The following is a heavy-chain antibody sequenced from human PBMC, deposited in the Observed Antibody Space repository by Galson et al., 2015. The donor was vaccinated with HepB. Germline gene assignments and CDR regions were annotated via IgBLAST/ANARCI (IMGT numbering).Heavy chain of an antibody. V-gene: IGHV3-48*02. CDR2: ISSSSSSTI. CDR1: GFTFSSYS. CDR3: ATKAVAGSNWYFDL. J-gene: IGHJ2*01. Sequence: SLRLSCAASGFTFSSYSMNWVRQAPGKGLEWVSYISSSSSSTIYYADSVKGRFTISRDNAKNSLYLQMNSLRDEDTAVYYCATKAVAGSNWYFDLWGRGPLVTVSP. D-gene: IGHD6-19*01.